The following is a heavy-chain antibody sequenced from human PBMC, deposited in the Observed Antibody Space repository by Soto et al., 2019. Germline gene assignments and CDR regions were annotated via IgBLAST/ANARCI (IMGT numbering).Heavy chain of an antibody. CDR1: GFTFSSYA. D-gene: IGHD3-22*01. CDR2: ISYDGSNK. CDR3: ARPLGLYDSSGYHPSLGY. Sequence: ESGGGVVQPGRSLRLSCAASGFTFSSYAMHWVRQAPGKGLEWVAVISYDGSNKYYADSVKGRFTNSRDNSKNTLYLQMNSLRAEDTAVYYCARPLGLYDSSGYHPSLGYWGQGTLVTVSS. V-gene: IGHV3-30-3*01. J-gene: IGHJ4*02.